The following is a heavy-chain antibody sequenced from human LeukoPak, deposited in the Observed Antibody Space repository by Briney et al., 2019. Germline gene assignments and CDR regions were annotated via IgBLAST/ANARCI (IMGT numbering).Heavy chain of an antibody. CDR3: AKDFWSGYYTGSAVGY. Sequence: GGSLRLSCAASGFTFSSYGMHWVRQAPGKGLEWVAFIRYDGSNKYYADSVKGRFTISRDNSKNTLYLQMNSLRAEDTAVYYCAKDFWSGYYTGSAVGYWGQGTLVTVSS. V-gene: IGHV3-30*02. J-gene: IGHJ4*02. D-gene: IGHD3-3*01. CDR1: GFTFSSYG. CDR2: IRYDGSNK.